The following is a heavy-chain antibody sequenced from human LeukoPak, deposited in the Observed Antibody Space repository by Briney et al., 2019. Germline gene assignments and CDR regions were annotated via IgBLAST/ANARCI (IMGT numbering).Heavy chain of an antibody. Sequence: ASVKVSCKASGGTFSSYAISWVRQAPGQGLEWMGGIIPIFDTTHYAQKFQGRVTMTTDTSTSTAYMELRSLRSDDTALYYCARDGGYNGNEGGGGFDYWGQGTLVTVSS. CDR3: ARDGGYNGNEGGGGFDY. CDR2: IIPIFDTT. CDR1: GGTFSSYA. J-gene: IGHJ4*02. D-gene: IGHD1-20*01. V-gene: IGHV1-69*05.